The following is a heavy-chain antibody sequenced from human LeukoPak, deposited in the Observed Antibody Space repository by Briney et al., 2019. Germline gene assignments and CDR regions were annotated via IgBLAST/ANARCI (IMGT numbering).Heavy chain of an antibody. V-gene: IGHV4-39*01. Sequence: SETLSLTCTVSGGSITSNSHHWDWIRQALGKGLEWIGNFYYSGTTSYNPSLQSRVSMSVDTSKNQFSLRLSSVTAADTAVYYCARRGDILTDYAFDYWGQGTLVTVSS. CDR3: ARRGDILTDYAFDY. J-gene: IGHJ4*02. D-gene: IGHD3-9*01. CDR1: GGSITSNSHH. CDR2: FYYSGTT.